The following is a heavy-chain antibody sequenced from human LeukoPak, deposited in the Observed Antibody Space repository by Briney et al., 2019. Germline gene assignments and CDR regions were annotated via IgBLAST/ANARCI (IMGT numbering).Heavy chain of an antibody. D-gene: IGHD4-17*01. CDR2: ISSSAGTI. V-gene: IGHV3-48*04. Sequence: GGSLRLSCAASGFTFSSYGMNWVRQAPGKGLEWVSYISSSAGTIYYTDSVKGRFTISRDNAKNSLYLQMNSLRAEDTAVCYCAREASSGDLEYWGQGTLVTVSS. CDR1: GFTFSSYG. CDR3: AREASSGDLEY. J-gene: IGHJ4*02.